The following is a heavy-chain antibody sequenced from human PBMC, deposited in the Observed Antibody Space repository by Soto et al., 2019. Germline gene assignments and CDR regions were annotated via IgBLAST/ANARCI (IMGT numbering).Heavy chain of an antibody. V-gene: IGHV1-69*13. CDR1: GGTFNSYD. CDR2: IIPIVGTP. J-gene: IGHJ4*02. CDR3: ARSHSTTPVAVAGPDYYFGL. Sequence: ASVKVSCKASGGTFNSYDINWVRQAPGQGLEWMGGIIPIVGTPNYAQRFQGRVSITADESPNTASMELTTLTAEDTAVYYCARSHSTTPVAVAGPDYYFGLWGRGTLVTVSS. D-gene: IGHD6-19*01.